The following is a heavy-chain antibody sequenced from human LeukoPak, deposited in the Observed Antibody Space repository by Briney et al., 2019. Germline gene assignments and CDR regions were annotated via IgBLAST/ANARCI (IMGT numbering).Heavy chain of an antibody. CDR1: GFTFSLYD. CDR3: ARAWSIVATIWGYGFDY. J-gene: IGHJ4*02. Sequence: PGGSLRLSCAPSGFTFSLYDMKWVRHAPEEGGEWVSYISCSGSTRYCANSVKGRFSISRDNDTNSLYLHMNSLRIENTTVYYSARAWSIVATIWGYGFDYWGQGTLVTVSS. D-gene: IGHD5-12*01. V-gene: IGHV3-48*03. CDR2: ISCSGSTR.